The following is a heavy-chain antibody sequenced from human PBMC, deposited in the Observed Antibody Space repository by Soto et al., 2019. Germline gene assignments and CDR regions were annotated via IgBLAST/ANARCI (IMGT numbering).Heavy chain of an antibody. Sequence: GGSLRLSCAASGFTFSGSAMHWVRQASGKGLEWGGRIRSKANSYETAYAASVKGRFTISRDDSKNTAYLQMNSLKTEDTAVYYCTSNPRYNWFDPWGQGTLVTVSS. CDR2: IRSKANSYET. V-gene: IGHV3-73*01. CDR3: TSNPRYNWFDP. CDR1: GFTFSGSA. J-gene: IGHJ5*02.